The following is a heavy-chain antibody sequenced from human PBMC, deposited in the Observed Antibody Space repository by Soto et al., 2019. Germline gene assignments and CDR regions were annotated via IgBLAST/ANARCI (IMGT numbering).Heavy chain of an antibody. D-gene: IGHD6-13*01. CDR1: GGTFSSYA. CDR3: ARKEIAAARPRVYYSYGMDV. Sequence: QVPLVQSGAEVKKPGSSVKVSCKASGGTFSSYAISWVRQAPGQGLEWMGGIIPIFGTANYAQKFQGRVTITADESTSTAYMELSSLTSEHTTVYYCARKEIAAARPRVYYSYGMDVWGQGTTVTVSS. CDR2: IIPIFGTA. V-gene: IGHV1-69*01. J-gene: IGHJ6*02.